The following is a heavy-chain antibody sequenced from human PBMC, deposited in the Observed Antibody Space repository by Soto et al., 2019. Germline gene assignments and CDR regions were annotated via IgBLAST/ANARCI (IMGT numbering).Heavy chain of an antibody. CDR1: GFTFSSYW. Sequence: GESLKISCAASGFTFSSYWMTWVRQAPGKGLEWVANIKQDGSEKYYVDSVKGRFTISRDNAKNSLCLQMNSLRAEDTAVYYCARAPYYDSSGYVYYFDYWGQGTLVTVSS. V-gene: IGHV3-7*04. D-gene: IGHD3-22*01. CDR2: IKQDGSEK. J-gene: IGHJ4*02. CDR3: ARAPYYDSSGYVYYFDY.